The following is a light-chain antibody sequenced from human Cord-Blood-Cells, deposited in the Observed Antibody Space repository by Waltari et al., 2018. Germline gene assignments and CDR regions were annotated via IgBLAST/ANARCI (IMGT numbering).Light chain of an antibody. Sequence: QSALTQPASVSGSPGQSITISCTGTSIDVGSYNLVPWYQQHPGKAPKLMIYEGSKRPSGVSNRFSGSKSGNTASLTISGLQAEDEADYYCCSYAGSSNWVFGGGTKLTVL. CDR2: EGS. J-gene: IGLJ3*02. CDR1: SIDVGSYNL. CDR3: CSYAGSSNWV. V-gene: IGLV2-23*01.